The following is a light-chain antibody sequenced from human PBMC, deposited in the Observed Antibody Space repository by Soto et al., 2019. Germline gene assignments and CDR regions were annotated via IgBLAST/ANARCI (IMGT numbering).Light chain of an antibody. CDR3: QQYNSYPWT. CDR2: KAS. J-gene: IGKJ1*01. Sequence: DIQMTQSPSTLSASVGDRVTITCRASQSISSWLAWYQQKPGKAPKLLIYKASSLESGVPSRFSGSGSRTEFTLTIRSLQPDDFATYYGQQYNSYPWTLGQGTKVEIK. V-gene: IGKV1-5*03. CDR1: QSISSW.